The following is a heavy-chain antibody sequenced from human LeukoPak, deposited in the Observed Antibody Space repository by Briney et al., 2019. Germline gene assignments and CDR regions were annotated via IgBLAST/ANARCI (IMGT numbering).Heavy chain of an antibody. Sequence: SDTLSLTCAVYGGFFSVYYWSWIRQPPGKGLEWIGEINHSGSTNYNPSLKSRVTISIDTSKNQFSLNLSFVTAADTAVYYCARAGFGLAPHRGTPFDYWGQGTLVTVSS. CDR2: INHSGST. D-gene: IGHD6-13*01. V-gene: IGHV4-34*01. CDR3: ARAGFGLAPHRGTPFDY. J-gene: IGHJ4*02. CDR1: GGFFSVYY.